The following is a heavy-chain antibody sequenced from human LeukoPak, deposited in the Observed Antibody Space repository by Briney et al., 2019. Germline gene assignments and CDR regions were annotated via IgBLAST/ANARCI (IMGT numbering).Heavy chain of an antibody. CDR2: ISGSGGST. D-gene: IGHD3-9*01. CDR1: GFTFSSYA. V-gene: IGHV3-23*01. Sequence: GSLRLSCAASGFTFSSYAMSWVRQAPGKGLEWVSAISGSGGSTYYADSVKGWFTISRDNSKNTLYLQMNSLRAEDTAVYYCAKVGFGGPILTGPEYFQHWGQGTLVTVSS. J-gene: IGHJ1*01. CDR3: AKVGFGGPILTGPEYFQH.